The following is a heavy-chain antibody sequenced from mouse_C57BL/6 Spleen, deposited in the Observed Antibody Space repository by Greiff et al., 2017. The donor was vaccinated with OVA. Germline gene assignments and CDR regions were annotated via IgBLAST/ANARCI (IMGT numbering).Heavy chain of an antibody. CDR2: IWGVGST. J-gene: IGHJ3*01. V-gene: IGHV2-6*01. D-gene: IGHD1-1*01. CDR3: ASDYYYGSSPFAY. CDR1: GFSLTSYG. Sequence: QVQLQQSGPGLVAPSQSLSITCTVSGFSLTSYGVDWVRQSPGKGLEWLGVIWGVGSTNYNSALKSRLSISKDNSKSQVFLKMNSLQTDDTAMYYCASDYYYGSSPFAYWGQGTLVTVSA.